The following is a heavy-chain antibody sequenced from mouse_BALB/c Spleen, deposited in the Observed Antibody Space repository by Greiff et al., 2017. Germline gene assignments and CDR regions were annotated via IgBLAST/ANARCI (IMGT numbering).Heavy chain of an antibody. D-gene: IGHD1-1*01. J-gene: IGHJ3*01. V-gene: IGHV5-4*02. CDR3: ARHGSSGAWFAY. CDR1: GFTFSDYY. Sequence: EVQGVESGGGLVKPGGSLKLSCAASGFTFSDYYMYWVRQTPEKRLEWVATISDGGSYTYYPDTVKGRFTISRDNAKNTLYLQMSSLKSEDTAMYYCARHGSSGAWFAYWGQGTLVTVSA. CDR2: ISDGGSYT.